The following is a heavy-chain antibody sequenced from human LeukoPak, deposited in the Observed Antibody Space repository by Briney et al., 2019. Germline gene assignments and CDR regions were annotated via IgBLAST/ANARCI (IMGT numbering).Heavy chain of an antibody. Sequence: SETLSLTCAVYGGSFSGYYWSWIRQPPGKGRDGIGEINHSGSTNYNPSLKSRVTISVDTSKNQFSLKLSSVTAADTAVYYCARLVVVAATGDYWGQGTLVTVSS. CDR3: ARLVVVAATGDY. CDR1: GGSFSGYY. J-gene: IGHJ4*02. V-gene: IGHV4-34*01. CDR2: INHSGST. D-gene: IGHD2-15*01.